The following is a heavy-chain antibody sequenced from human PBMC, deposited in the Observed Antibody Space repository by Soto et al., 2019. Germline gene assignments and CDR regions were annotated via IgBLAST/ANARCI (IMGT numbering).Heavy chain of an antibody. Sequence: QVQLVQSGAEVREPGASVKVSCKASGYSFTNNDVTWVRQATGQGLEWMGWMNPGSGDTGYAQKFQGRVTMTRDISIATAYMELSSLRSDDTAVYFCARGHSTDCSNGVCSFFYNHEMDVWGQGTTVTVSS. J-gene: IGHJ6*02. CDR3: ARGHSTDCSNGVCSFFYNHEMDV. CDR1: GYSFTNND. D-gene: IGHD2-8*01. CDR2: MNPGSGDT. V-gene: IGHV1-8*01.